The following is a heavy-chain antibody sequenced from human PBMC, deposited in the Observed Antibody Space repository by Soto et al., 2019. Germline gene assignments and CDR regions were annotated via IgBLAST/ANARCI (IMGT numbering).Heavy chain of an antibody. Sequence: EVLLLESGGDSVQPGGSLRLSCVASGFTISDYVMSWVRQVPGKGLEWVSSISDGGERTDYRDSVRGRFTISRDNARFTLHLQMNSLRVDDTATYFCARDRSTEFGLDVWGQGTTVTVSS. J-gene: IGHJ6*02. CDR2: ISDGGERT. V-gene: IGHV3-23*01. CDR3: ARDRSTEFGLDV. CDR1: GFTISDYV.